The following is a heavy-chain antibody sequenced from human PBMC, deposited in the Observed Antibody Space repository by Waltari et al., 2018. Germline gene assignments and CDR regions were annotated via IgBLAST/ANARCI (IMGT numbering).Heavy chain of an antibody. CDR2: IGESGVTT. Sequence: EVQLVESGGGLVQPGGSLRLSCAASEFTLSNYAMRWVRQAPGKGLEWVSNIGESGVTTFYVDSVKGRFTISRDNSKNTLYLQMNSLRAEDTAVYYCAKGGPRGSYYFDLWGRGTLVTVSS. CDR3: AKGGPRGSYYFDL. D-gene: IGHD3-16*01. J-gene: IGHJ2*01. CDR1: EFTLSNYA. V-gene: IGHV3-23*04.